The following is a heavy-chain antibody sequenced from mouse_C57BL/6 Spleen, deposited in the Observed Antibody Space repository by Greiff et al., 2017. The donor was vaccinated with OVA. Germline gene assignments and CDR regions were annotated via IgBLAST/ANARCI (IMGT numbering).Heavy chain of an antibody. V-gene: IGHV5-6*01. CDR3: ARSYDYDGSGYAY. CDR1: GFTFSSYG. D-gene: IGHD2-4*01. J-gene: IGHJ3*01. Sequence: EVKLMESGGDLVKPGGSLKLSCAASGFTFSSYGMSWVRQTTDKRLEWVATISSGGSYTYYPDSVKGLFTISRDNAKNTLYLQMSSLKSEDTAIYYGARSYDYDGSGYAYRGKGTLVTVAA. CDR2: ISSGGSYT.